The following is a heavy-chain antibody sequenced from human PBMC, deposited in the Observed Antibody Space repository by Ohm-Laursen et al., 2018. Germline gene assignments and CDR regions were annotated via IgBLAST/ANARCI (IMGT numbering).Heavy chain of an antibody. CDR2: INPSGGNA. D-gene: IGHD2-15*01. V-gene: IGHV1-46*01. Sequence: ASVKVSCKASGYTFTSYYMHWVRQAPGQRLEWMGIINPSGGNAIYAQKFQGRVTMTRDTSTSTVYMELSSLRSEDTAVYYCARAAVVVVAATRFDYWGQGTLVTVSS. CDR3: ARAAVVVVAATRFDY. CDR1: GYTFTSYY. J-gene: IGHJ4*02.